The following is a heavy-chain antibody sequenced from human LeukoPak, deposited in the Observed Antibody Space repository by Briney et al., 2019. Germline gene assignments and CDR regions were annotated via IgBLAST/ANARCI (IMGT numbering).Heavy chain of an antibody. D-gene: IGHD6-13*01. J-gene: IGHJ5*02. CDR1: GFTFSSYS. CDR3: ARDGYSSSWFDP. Sequence: GGSLRLSCAASGFTFSSYSMNWVRQAPGKGLEWVSSISSSSSYIYYADSVKGRFTISRDNAKNSLYPQMNSLRAEDTAVYYCARDGYSSSWFDPWGQGTLVTVSS. V-gene: IGHV3-21*01. CDR2: ISSSSSYI.